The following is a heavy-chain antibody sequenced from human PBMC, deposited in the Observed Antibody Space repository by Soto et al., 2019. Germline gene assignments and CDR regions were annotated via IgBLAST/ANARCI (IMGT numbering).Heavy chain of an antibody. Sequence: ASVKVSCKASGYTFTSYVISWVQQAPGQGLEWMGWISAYNGNTNYAQKLQGRVTMTTDTSTSTAYMELRSLRSDDTAVYYCARDWVIAVAVPGAFDIWGQGTMVTVS. J-gene: IGHJ3*02. D-gene: IGHD6-19*01. V-gene: IGHV1-18*01. CDR1: GYTFTSYV. CDR3: ARDWVIAVAVPGAFDI. CDR2: ISAYNGNT.